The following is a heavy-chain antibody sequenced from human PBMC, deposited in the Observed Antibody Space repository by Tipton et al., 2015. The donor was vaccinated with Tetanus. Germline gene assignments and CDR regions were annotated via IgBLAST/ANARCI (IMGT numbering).Heavy chain of an antibody. J-gene: IGHJ5*02. CDR2: IGGSGRTT. Sequence: CAASGFTFGSYFMTWVRQAPGKGLEWVSAIGGSGRTTYYADSVKGRFTISRDNSKNTLYLQMNILRVEGTAVYYCAKGSLTRADTWGQGTLVTVSS. CDR3: AKGSLTRADT. V-gene: IGHV3-23*01. CDR1: GFTFGSYF.